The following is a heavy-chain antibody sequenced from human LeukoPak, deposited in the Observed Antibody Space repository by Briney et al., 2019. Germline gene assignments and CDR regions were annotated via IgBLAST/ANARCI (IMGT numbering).Heavy chain of an antibody. D-gene: IGHD3-22*01. Sequence: SETLSLTCAVYGGSFSGYYWSWIRQPPGKGLEWIGEINHSGSTNYNPSLKSRVTISVDTSKNQFSLKLSSATAADTAVYYCARGRESYYDSSGYYPWGQGTLVTVSS. J-gene: IGHJ5*02. CDR3: ARGRESYYDSSGYYP. CDR1: GGSFSGYY. V-gene: IGHV4-34*01. CDR2: INHSGST.